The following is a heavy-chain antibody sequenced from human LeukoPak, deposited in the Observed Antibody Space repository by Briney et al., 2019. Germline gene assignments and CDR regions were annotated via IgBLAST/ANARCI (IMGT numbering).Heavy chain of an antibody. Sequence: GGSLRLSCAASGFTFNSYGIHWVRQAPGKGLEWVAFIRFDGSNNYYADSVKGRFTISRDNSKNTLYLQMNSLRSEDTAVYYCAREDYYDSGSNDYWGQGTLVTVSS. V-gene: IGHV3-30*02. CDR2: IRFDGSNN. D-gene: IGHD3-22*01. J-gene: IGHJ4*02. CDR3: AREDYYDSGSNDY. CDR1: GFTFNSYG.